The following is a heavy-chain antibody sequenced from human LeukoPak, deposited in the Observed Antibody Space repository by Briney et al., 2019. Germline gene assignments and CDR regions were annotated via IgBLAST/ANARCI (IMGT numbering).Heavy chain of an antibody. J-gene: IGHJ4*02. CDR3: SRGKILGDDFDY. CDR1: GFIFRNYA. CDR2: ISYDGSIK. Sequence: GGSLRLSCAASGFIFRNYAMHWVRQAPGKGLEWVAAISYDGSIKDYADSVKGRFTISRDNAKNTLYLQMNSLRAEDTAVYYCSRGKILGDDFDYWGQGTLVTVSS. V-gene: IGHV3-30-3*01. D-gene: IGHD2-21*02.